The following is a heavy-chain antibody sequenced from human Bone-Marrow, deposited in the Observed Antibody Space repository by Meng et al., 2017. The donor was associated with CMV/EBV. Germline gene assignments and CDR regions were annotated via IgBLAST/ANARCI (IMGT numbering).Heavy chain of an antibody. D-gene: IGHD3-16*01. CDR2: IYSDGSTT. J-gene: IGHJ5*02. V-gene: IGHV3-23*03. CDR1: GFTLSNYA. CDR3: AKDDNGYTGEGGS. Sequence: GSLRLSCAASGFTLSNYAMSWVRQAPGKGLEWVSVIYSDGSTTLYADSVKGRFTVFRANSENTVYLQMSSLRAEDTAIYYCAKDDNGYTGEGGSWGQGTLVTVSS.